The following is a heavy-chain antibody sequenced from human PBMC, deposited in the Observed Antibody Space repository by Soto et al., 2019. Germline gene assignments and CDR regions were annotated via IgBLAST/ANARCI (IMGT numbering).Heavy chain of an antibody. Sequence: SSLKVSCKASGGTFSRYAISWVRQSPGQGLEWMGGIIPIFGTANYAQKFQGRVTITADESTSTAYMELSSLRSEDTAVYYCAIKRGIPLQYGMDVWGQGTTVT. CDR2: IIPIFGTA. V-gene: IGHV1-69*13. CDR3: AIKRGIPLQYGMDV. D-gene: IGHD6-13*01. CDR1: GGTFSRYA. J-gene: IGHJ6*02.